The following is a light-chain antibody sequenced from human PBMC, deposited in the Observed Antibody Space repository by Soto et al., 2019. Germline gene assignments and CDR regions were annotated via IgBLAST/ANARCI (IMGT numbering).Light chain of an antibody. CDR2: GAS. CDR1: QSVSNNY. J-gene: IGKJ5*01. Sequence: IMLKQSPGILSLTPGERASLSCGASQSVSNNYLAWYQQKPGQAPRLLIYGASNRATGIPARFSGSGSGTDFTLTISRLEPEDFAVYYCQQYGSSPITFGQGTRLEIK. CDR3: QQYGSSPIT. V-gene: IGKV3-20*01.